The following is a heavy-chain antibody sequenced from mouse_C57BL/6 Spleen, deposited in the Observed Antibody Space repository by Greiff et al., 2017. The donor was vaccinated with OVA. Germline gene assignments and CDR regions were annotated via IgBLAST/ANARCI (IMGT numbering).Heavy chain of an antibody. CDR3: ARWGTLKPY. CDR2: INPYNGGT. V-gene: IGHV1-19*01. Sequence: VHVKQSGPVLVKPGASVKMSCKASGYTFTDYYMNWVKQSHGKSLEWIGVINPYNGGTSYNQKFKGKATLTVDKSSSTAYMELNSLTSEDSAVYYCARWGTLKPYWGQGTLVTVSA. CDR1: GYTFTDYY. D-gene: IGHD3-3*01. J-gene: IGHJ3*01.